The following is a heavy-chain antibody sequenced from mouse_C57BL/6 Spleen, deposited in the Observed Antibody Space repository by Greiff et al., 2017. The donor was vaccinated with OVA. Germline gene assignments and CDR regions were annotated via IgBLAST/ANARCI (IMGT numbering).Heavy chain of an antibody. CDR3: ARGDGYYGGFAY. CDR1: GFTFSSYA. V-gene: IGHV5-4*03. CDR2: ISDGGSYT. Sequence: EVKLMESGGGLVKPGGSLKLSCAASGFTFSSYAMSWVRQTPEKRLEWVATISDGGSYTYYPDNVKGRFTISRDNAKNNLYLQMSHLKSEDTAMYYCARGDGYYGGFAYWGQGTLVTVSA. J-gene: IGHJ3*01. D-gene: IGHD2-3*01.